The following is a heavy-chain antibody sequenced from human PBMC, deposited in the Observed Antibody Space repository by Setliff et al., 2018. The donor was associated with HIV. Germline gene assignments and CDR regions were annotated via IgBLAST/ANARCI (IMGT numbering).Heavy chain of an antibody. CDR2: IIPIFGTA. Sequence: SVKVSCKASGGTFSSYAISWVRQAPGQGLEWMGGIIPIFGTANYAQKFQGRVTITTDESTSTAYMELSSLRSEDTALYYCARYASYTSDSWGQGTLVTVSS. CDR1: GGTFSSYA. V-gene: IGHV1-69*05. CDR3: ARYASYTSDS. D-gene: IGHD1-1*01. J-gene: IGHJ4*02.